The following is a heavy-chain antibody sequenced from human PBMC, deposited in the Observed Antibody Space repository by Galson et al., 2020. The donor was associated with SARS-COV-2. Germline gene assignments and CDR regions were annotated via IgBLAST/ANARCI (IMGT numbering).Heavy chain of an antibody. J-gene: IGHJ4*02. CDR2: IHHSGST. CDR3: ARIDWNPDY. Sequence: LETLSLTCAVSGYSISRGYHWGWIRQPPGKGLDWIGSIHHSGSTYYNLSLKSRVTISVDTSKNQFSLKLSPVTAADTAVYYCARIDWNPDYWGQGTLVTVSS. D-gene: IGHD1-1*01. CDR1: GYSISRGYH. V-gene: IGHV4-38-2*01.